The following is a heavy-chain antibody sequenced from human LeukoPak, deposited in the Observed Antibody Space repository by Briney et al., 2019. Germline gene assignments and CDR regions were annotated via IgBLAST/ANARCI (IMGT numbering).Heavy chain of an antibody. Sequence: ASVKVSCKASGYTFTSYAMHWVRQAPGQRLEWMGWINAGNGNTKYSQKFQGRVTITRDTSASTAYMELSSLRSEDTAVYYCARVPLVGIAAAGSGMDVWGQGTTVTVSS. V-gene: IGHV1-3*01. J-gene: IGHJ6*02. CDR1: GYTFTSYA. D-gene: IGHD6-13*01. CDR2: INAGNGNT. CDR3: ARVPLVGIAAAGSGMDV.